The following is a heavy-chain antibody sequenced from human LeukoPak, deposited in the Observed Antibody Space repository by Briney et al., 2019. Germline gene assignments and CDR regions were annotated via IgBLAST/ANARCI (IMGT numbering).Heavy chain of an antibody. Sequence: ASVKVSCKASGYTFTSYGISWVRQAPGQGLEWMGWISAYNGNTNYAQKLQGRVTMTTDTSTSTAYMELRGLRSDDTAVYYCARLMTYDFWSGYHDFDYWGQGTLVTVSS. CDR2: ISAYNGNT. D-gene: IGHD3-3*01. CDR3: ARLMTYDFWSGYHDFDY. J-gene: IGHJ4*02. CDR1: GYTFTSYG. V-gene: IGHV1-18*01.